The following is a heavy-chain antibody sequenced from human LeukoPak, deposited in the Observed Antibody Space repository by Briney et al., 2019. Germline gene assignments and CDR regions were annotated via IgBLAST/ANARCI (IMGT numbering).Heavy chain of an antibody. CDR2: IYYSGST. J-gene: IGHJ4*02. D-gene: IGHD5-18*01. CDR1: GGSISSSSYY. V-gene: IGHV4-39*07. CDR3: ARGKIVDTAMDY. Sequence: SETLSLTCTVSGGSISSSSYYWGWIRQPPGKGLEWIGSIYYSGSTYYNPSLKSRVTISVDTSKNQFSLKLSSVTAADTAVYYCARGKIVDTAMDYWGQETLVTVSS.